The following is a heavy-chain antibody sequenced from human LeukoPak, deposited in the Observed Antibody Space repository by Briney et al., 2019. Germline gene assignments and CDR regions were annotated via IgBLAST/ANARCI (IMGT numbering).Heavy chain of an antibody. CDR1: GFSLSTSGMC. Sequence: ESGPTRVNPTETIILTCTFSGFSLSTSGMCVSWIRQPPGKALEWLARIDWDDDKYYSTSLKTRLTISKDPFKSQVVLTMTNMDPVDTATYYCARCTSSWYLDYWGQGTLVTVSS. D-gene: IGHD6-13*01. V-gene: IGHV2-70*11. CDR3: ARCTSSWYLDY. CDR2: IDWDDDK. J-gene: IGHJ4*02.